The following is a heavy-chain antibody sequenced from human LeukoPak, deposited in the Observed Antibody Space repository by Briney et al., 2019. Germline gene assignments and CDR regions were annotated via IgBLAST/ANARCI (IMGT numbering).Heavy chain of an antibody. CDR1: GGSISSGSYY. D-gene: IGHD1-26*01. Sequence: SQTLSLTCTVSGGSISSGSYYWSWIRQPAGKGLEWIGRIYTSGSTNYNPSLKSRVTISVDTSKNQFSLELSSVTAADTAVYYCARHEYSGSYYGLSWFDPWGQGTLVTVSS. CDR2: IYTSGST. J-gene: IGHJ5*02. CDR3: ARHEYSGSYYGLSWFDP. V-gene: IGHV4-61*02.